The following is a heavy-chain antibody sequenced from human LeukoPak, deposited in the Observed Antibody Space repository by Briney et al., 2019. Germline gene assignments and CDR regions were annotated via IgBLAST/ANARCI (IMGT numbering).Heavy chain of an antibody. CDR3: SRGGGSSES. V-gene: IGHV3-7*05. CDR1: GFTLSSYW. D-gene: IGHD1-26*01. Sequence: GGSLRLSCAAAGFTLSSYWMTWARQAPGKGLEWVASIKEDGSENYYVDSVKGRFTISRDNAKNSLYLQMSSLRVEDTAVYYCSRGGGSSESWGQGTLVTVSS. CDR2: IKEDGSEN. J-gene: IGHJ5*02.